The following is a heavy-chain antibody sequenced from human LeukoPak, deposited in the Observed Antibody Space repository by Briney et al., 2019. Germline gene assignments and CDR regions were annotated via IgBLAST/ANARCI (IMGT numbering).Heavy chain of an antibody. CDR1: GYTFTGYY. D-gene: IGHD6-19*01. CDR2: INPNSGGT. Sequence: ASVKVSCKASGYTFTGYYMHWVRQAPGQGLEWMGWINPNSGGTNYAQKFQGRVTMTRDTSISTAYMELSRLRSDDTAVYYCARGGSSGWYQSNVDYWGQGILVTVSS. V-gene: IGHV1-2*02. J-gene: IGHJ4*02. CDR3: ARGGSSGWYQSNVDY.